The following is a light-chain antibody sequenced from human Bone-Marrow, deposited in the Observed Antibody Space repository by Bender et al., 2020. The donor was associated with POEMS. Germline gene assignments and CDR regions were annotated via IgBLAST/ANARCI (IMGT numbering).Light chain of an antibody. CDR1: SLRNYF. V-gene: IGLV3-19*01. CDR2: AKN. J-gene: IGLJ3*02. CDR3: NSRDKNGNHPV. Sequence: SSELTQDPSVSVALGQTVKITCQGDSLRNYFPTWYQQKPGHAPLLVIYAKNKRPSGIPDRFSGSSAGNTASLTITGAQAEDEADYYCNSRDKNGNHPVFGGGTKLTVL.